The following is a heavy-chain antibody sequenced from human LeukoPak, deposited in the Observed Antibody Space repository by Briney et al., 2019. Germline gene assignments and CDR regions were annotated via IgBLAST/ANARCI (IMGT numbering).Heavy chain of an antibody. V-gene: IGHV1-46*01. D-gene: IGHD1-26*01. CDR3: ARDSSGSSPNFDY. J-gene: IGHJ4*02. CDR1: GYTFTSYY. Sequence: ASVKVSCKASGYTFTSYYMHGVRQAPGQGLEWMGRINPTSGSTSYAQKFQGRVTFTADKSTSTAYTELSSLRSEDTAVYYCARDSSGSSPNFDYWGQGTLVTVSS. CDR2: INPTSGST.